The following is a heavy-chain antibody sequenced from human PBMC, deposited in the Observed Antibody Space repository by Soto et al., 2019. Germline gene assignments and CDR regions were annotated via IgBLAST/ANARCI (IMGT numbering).Heavy chain of an antibody. V-gene: IGHV3-21*01. CDR2: ISSSSSYI. Sequence: GRSLRLSCAASGFTFSSYSMNLVRQAPGKGLEWVSSISSSSSYIYYADSVKGRFTISRDNAKNSLYLQMNSLRAEDTAVYYCARDLCSVPPVATPACWGQG. D-gene: IGHD3-10*02. CDR3: ARDLCSVPPVATPAC. CDR1: GFTFSSYS. J-gene: IGHJ4*02.